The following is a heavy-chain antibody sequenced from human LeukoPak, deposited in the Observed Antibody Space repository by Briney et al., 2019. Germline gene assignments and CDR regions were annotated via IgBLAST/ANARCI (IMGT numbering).Heavy chain of an antibody. CDR1: GFTFSSYW. CDR2: IRSNSDTI. CDR3: ARIGVFTVFDY. J-gene: IGHJ4*02. D-gene: IGHD4-11*01. V-gene: IGHV3-48*01. Sequence: GGSLRLSCAASGFTFSSYWMSWVRQAPGKGLEWISYIRSNSDTIYYADSVKGRFTISRDNAENSLYLQMNSLRAEDTAVYYCARIGVFTVFDYWGQGTLVTVSS.